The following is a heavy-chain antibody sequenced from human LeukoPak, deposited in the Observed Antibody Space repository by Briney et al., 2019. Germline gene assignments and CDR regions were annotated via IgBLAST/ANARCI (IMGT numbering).Heavy chain of an antibody. Sequence: SETLSLTCTVSGGSISSGGYYWSWIRQHPGKGLEWIGYIYYSGSTYYNPSLKSRVTISVDTSKNQFSLELSSVTAADTAVYYCARSTYYYDSSGYFFEAFDIWGQGTMVTVSS. CDR2: IYYSGST. D-gene: IGHD3-22*01. J-gene: IGHJ3*02. CDR1: GGSISSGGYY. V-gene: IGHV4-31*03. CDR3: ARSTYYYDSSGYFFEAFDI.